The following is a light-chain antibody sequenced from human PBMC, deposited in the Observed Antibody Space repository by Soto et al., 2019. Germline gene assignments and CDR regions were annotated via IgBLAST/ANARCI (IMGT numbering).Light chain of an antibody. CDR3: XXXXXXPXLT. CDR1: QSVSSY. Sequence: EIVLTQSPATLSLSPGEXXTXSCRASQSVSSYLAWYQQKPGQAPRLLIYDASNRATGIPARFSGSGSGTDFTLTISXLXPXXXXXXXXXXXXXXPXLTFGGGTKVEIK. V-gene: IGKV3-11*01. CDR2: DAS. J-gene: IGKJ4*01.